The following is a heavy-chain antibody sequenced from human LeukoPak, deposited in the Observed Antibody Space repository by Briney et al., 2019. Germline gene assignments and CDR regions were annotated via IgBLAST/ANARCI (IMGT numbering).Heavy chain of an antibody. V-gene: IGHV3-74*01. D-gene: IGHD3-10*01. CDR3: ARGGPIYYYGMDV. J-gene: IGHJ6*04. CDR1: GFTFSSYW. Sequence: QAGGSLRLSCAASGFTFSSYWMHWVRQAPGKGLVWVSRINSDGSSTSYADSVKGRFTISRDNAKNTLHLQMNSLRAEDTAVYYCARGGPIYYYGMDVWGKGTTVTVSS. CDR2: INSDGSST.